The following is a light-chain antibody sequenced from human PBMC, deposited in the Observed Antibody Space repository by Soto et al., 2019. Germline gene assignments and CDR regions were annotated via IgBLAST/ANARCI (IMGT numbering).Light chain of an antibody. CDR1: QTVTTY. V-gene: IGKV3-20*01. Sequence: EIVLTQSPAILSLSPGERATLSCRTNQTVTTYLAWYQHKTGQAPRLLIYGVSSRAAGIPDRFSGSGSGTDFTLTISRLEPEDFAVYYCQQYGNSPITFGQGTRLEIK. CDR2: GVS. J-gene: IGKJ5*01. CDR3: QQYGNSPIT.